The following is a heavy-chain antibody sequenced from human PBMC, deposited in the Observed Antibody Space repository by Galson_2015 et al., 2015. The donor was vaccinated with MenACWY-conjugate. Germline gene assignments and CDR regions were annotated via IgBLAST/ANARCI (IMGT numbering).Heavy chain of an antibody. CDR2: ISYSGKT. D-gene: IGHD3-22*01. Sequence: SETLSLTCTFSGGSISGYYWSWIRQPPGKRLEWIGYISYSGKTNYNPSLKSRVTMSVDTSKNQFSLNLSSVTAADTALYYCARDRAYHYDDSGYHPDAFGIWGQGTMVTVSS. J-gene: IGHJ3*02. CDR3: ARDRAYHYDDSGYHPDAFGI. V-gene: IGHV4-59*01. CDR1: GGSISGYY.